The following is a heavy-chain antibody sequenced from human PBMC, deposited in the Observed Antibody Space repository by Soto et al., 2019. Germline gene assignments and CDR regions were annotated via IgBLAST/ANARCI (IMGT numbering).Heavy chain of an antibody. D-gene: IGHD3-16*01. V-gene: IGHV4-30-2*01. CDR1: GASITSGSYS. Sequence: QLQLQESGSGLVNPSQTLSLTCTVSGASITSGSYSWSWIRQAPGKVLEWIGNIHVTGYTAFSPSLQRRVTMSVATSKNQFSRNVKSVTAAAPAVYFCAGGGALRPNGNVPLAFWGQGTLVTSSS. J-gene: IGHJ4*02. CDR3: AGGGALRPNGNVPLAF. CDR2: IHVTGYT.